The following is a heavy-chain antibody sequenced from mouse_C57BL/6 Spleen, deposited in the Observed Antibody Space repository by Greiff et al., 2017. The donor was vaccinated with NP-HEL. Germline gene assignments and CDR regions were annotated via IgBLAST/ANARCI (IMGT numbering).Heavy chain of an antibody. CDR1: GYTFTEYT. CDR3: ARHEDYYGSSYNWYFDV. V-gene: IGHV1-62-2*01. J-gene: IGHJ1*03. CDR2: FYPGSGSI. D-gene: IGHD1-1*01. Sequence: QVQLQQSGAELVKPGASVKLSCKASGYTFTEYTIHWVKQRAGQGLEWIGWFYPGSGSIKYNEKFKDKATLTADKSSSTVYMDLSRLRSEDYAVYCFARHEDYYGSSYNWYFDVWGTGTTVTVSS.